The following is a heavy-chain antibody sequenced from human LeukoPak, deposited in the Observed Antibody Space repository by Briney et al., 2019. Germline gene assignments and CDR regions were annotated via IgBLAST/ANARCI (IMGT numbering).Heavy chain of an antibody. Sequence: GGSLRLSCAASGFTFSTYGMHWVRQAPDKGLEWVAVIWFDGNNYYYADSVKGRFTISRDNSKNMLYLQMNSLRAEDTAVYYCARDLNPYCGGDCWFDYWGQGTLVTVSS. V-gene: IGHV3-33*01. CDR3: ARDLNPYCGGDCWFDY. D-gene: IGHD2-21*02. CDR1: GFTFSTYG. J-gene: IGHJ4*02. CDR2: IWFDGNNY.